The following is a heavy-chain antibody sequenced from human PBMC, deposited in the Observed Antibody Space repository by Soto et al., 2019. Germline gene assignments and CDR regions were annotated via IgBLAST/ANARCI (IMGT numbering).Heavy chain of an antibody. CDR2: TRNKANSYTT. CDR1: GFTFSDHY. V-gene: IGHV3-72*01. Sequence: EVQLVESGGGLVQPGGSLRLSCAASGFTFSDHYMDWVRQAPGKGLEWVGRTRNKANSYTTEYAASVKGRFTISRDDSKNSLYLQMNSLKTEDTAVYYCASGAMVRGATDAFDIWGQETMVTVSS. J-gene: IGHJ3*02. CDR3: ASGAMVRGATDAFDI. D-gene: IGHD3-10*01.